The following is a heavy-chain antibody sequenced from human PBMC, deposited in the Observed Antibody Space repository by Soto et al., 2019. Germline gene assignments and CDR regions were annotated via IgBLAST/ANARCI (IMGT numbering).Heavy chain of an antibody. CDR1: GGSISSYY. V-gene: IGHV4-59*01. CDR3: ALAAAGTGLFAY. CDR2: IYYSGST. D-gene: IGHD6-13*01. Sequence: PSETLSLTCTVSGGSISSYYWSWIRQPPGKGLEWIGYIYYSGSTNYNPSLKSRVTISVDTSKNQFSLKLSSVTAADTAVYYCALAAAGTGLFAYWGQGTLVTVSS. J-gene: IGHJ4*02.